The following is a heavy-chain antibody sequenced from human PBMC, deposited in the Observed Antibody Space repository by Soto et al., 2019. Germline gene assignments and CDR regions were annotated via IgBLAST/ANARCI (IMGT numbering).Heavy chain of an antibody. V-gene: IGHV4-59*08. CDR2: IYYSGST. CDR1: GGSISSYY. Sequence: QVQLQESGPGLVKPSETLSLTCTVSGGSISSYYWSWIRQPPGKGLEWIGYIYYSGSTNYNPSRKSRVTISLDTSKNQFSLKLSSVTAADTAVYYCAGQYSSSWLDSWGQGTLVTVSS. J-gene: IGHJ4*02. CDR3: AGQYSSSWLDS. D-gene: IGHD6-13*01.